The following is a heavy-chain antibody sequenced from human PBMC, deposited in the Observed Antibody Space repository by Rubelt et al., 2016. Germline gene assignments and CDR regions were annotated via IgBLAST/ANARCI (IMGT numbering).Heavy chain of an antibody. Sequence: QVQLVQSGAEVKKPGSSVKVSCKASGGTFSSYAISWVRPAPGQGLEWMGGIIPLFGTANYAQKVQGRVTITADESTSAAYMELSCLRSEETAVYYCARASSTSYWEGWFDPWGQGTLVTVSS. J-gene: IGHJ5*02. CDR1: GGTFSSYA. CDR2: IIPLFGTA. D-gene: IGHD2-2*01. CDR3: ARASSTSYWEGWFDP. V-gene: IGHV1-69*01.